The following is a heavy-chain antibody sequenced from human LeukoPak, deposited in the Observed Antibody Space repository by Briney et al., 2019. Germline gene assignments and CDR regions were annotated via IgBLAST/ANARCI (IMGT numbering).Heavy chain of an antibody. J-gene: IGHJ1*01. CDR3: ARDVGAVAGTWEYSQH. V-gene: IGHV3-33*01. CDR1: GFTFSSYG. D-gene: IGHD6-19*01. Sequence: PGRSLRFSCAASGFTFSSYGMHWVRQAPGKGLEWVAVIWYDGSNKYYADSVKGRFTISRDNSKNTLYLQMNSLRAEDTAVYYCARDVGAVAGTWEYSQHWGQGTLVTVSS. CDR2: IWYDGSNK.